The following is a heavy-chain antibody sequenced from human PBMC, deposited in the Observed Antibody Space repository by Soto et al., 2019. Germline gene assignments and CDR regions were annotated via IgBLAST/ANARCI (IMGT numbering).Heavy chain of an antibody. CDR3: AISRGQRYVRTHRYSYGYRDYYYGMDV. J-gene: IGHJ6*02. CDR1: GYTFTGYY. V-gene: IGHV1-2*04. D-gene: IGHD5-18*01. CDR2: INPNSGGT. Sequence: RASVKVSCKASGYTFTGYYMHWVRQAPGQGLEWMGWINPNSGGTNYAQKFQGWVTMTRDTSISTAYMELSRLRSDDTAVYYCAISRGQRYVRTHRYSYGYRDYYYGMDVWGQGTTVTVSS.